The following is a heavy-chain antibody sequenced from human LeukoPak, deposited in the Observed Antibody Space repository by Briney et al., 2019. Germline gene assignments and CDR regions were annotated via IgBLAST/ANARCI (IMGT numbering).Heavy chain of an antibody. J-gene: IGHJ4*02. CDR2: VFYEGNT. CDR1: GGTLTGYF. CDR3: AREPPIAAASDY. Sequence: SETLTLTCTVSGGTLTGYFWSWIRQPPGKGLEWVGYVFYEGNTNYNPSLKSRVTISVDKSKNQFSLKLSSVTAADTAVYYCAREPPIAAASDYWGQGTLVTVSS. V-gene: IGHV4-59*12. D-gene: IGHD6-13*01.